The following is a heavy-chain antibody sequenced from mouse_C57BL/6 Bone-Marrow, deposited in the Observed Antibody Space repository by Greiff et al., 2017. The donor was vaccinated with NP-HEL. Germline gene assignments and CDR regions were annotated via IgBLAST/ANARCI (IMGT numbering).Heavy chain of an antibody. CDR2: IRNKANNHAT. Sequence: EVQVVESGGGLVQPGGSMKLSCAASGFTFSDAWMDWVRQSPEKGLEWVAEIRNKANNHATYYAESVKGRFTISRDDSKSSVYLQMNSLRAEDTGIYYCTRDPLWSVFAYWGQGTLVTVSA. CDR3: TRDPLWSVFAY. J-gene: IGHJ3*01. D-gene: IGHD6-1*01. V-gene: IGHV6-6*01. CDR1: GFTFSDAW.